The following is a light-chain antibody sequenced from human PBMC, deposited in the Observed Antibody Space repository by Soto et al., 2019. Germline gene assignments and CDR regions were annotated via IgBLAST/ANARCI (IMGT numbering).Light chain of an antibody. Sequence: EIVLTQSPCTLSLSPGEGVTLSCRARQSVGGTFLAWYQQKGGQAPRLLIHGASNRATGIPDRFSGSGSGTDFTLTISSLESEDFAVYYCQQYGGSPRTFGEGTKVDIK. CDR1: QSVGGTF. V-gene: IGKV3-20*01. CDR2: GAS. J-gene: IGKJ1*01. CDR3: QQYGGSPRT.